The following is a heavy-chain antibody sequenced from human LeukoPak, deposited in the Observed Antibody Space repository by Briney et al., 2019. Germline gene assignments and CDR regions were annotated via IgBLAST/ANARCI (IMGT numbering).Heavy chain of an antibody. J-gene: IGHJ4*02. V-gene: IGHV4-59*13. CDR2: IYYNGNT. D-gene: IGHD3-22*01. CDR1: SGSINNYY. Sequence: PSETLSLTCTVSSGSINNYYWSWSRQPPGKGLEWIGYIYYNGNTNYNPSLKSRVTISVDTSKNQFSLNLSSVTAADTAVYYCACSYYYDSSGPDYWGQGTLVTVSS. CDR3: ACSYYYDSSGPDY.